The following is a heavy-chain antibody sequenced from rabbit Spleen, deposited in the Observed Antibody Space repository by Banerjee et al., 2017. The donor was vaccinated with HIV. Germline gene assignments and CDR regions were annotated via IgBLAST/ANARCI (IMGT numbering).Heavy chain of an antibody. V-gene: IGHV1S45*01. CDR2: IFTGSRGTT. J-gene: IGHJ4*01. D-gene: IGHD6-1*01. CDR1: GFSFSSSYY. CDR3: ARDSGTYDYIDVYFNL. Sequence: QEQLEESGGDLVKPEGSLTLTCTASGFSFSSSYYMYWVRQAPGKGLEWIACIFTGSRGTTYYASWAKGRFTISKTSSTAVTLQMTSLTAADTATYFCARDSGTYDYIDVYFNLWGPGTLVTVS.